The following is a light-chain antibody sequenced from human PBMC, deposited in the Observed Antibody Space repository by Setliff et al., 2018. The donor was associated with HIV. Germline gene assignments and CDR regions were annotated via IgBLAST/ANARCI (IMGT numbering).Light chain of an antibody. CDR1: SSDVGRYNR. CDR2: EVN. V-gene: IGLV2-18*02. CDR3: ISYTSISTYV. Sequence: QSVLTQPPSVSGSPGQSVTSSCTGTSSDVGRYNRVSWYQQHPGTAPKLMIYEVNNRPSGVPDRFSGSKSGNTASLTISGLQAEDEADYYCISYTSISTYVFGTGTKVTVL. J-gene: IGLJ1*01.